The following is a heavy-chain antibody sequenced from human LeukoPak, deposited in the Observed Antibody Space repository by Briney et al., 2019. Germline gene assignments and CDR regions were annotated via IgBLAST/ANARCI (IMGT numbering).Heavy chain of an antibody. CDR2: INHSGST. D-gene: IGHD3-16*01. CDR3: ARAVITFGHDY. J-gene: IGHJ4*02. CDR1: GGSFSGYY. V-gene: IGHV4-34*01. Sequence: PSETLSLTCAVYGGSFSGYYWSWIRQPPGKGLEWIGEINHSGSTNYDPSLKSRVTISVDTSKNQFSLKLSSVTAADTAVYYCARAVITFGHDYWGQGTLVTVSS.